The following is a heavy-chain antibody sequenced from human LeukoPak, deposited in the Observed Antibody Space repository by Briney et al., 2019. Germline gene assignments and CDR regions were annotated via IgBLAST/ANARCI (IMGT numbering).Heavy chain of an antibody. CDR1: GGTFSSYA. CDR2: IIPILGIA. J-gene: IGHJ1*01. Sequence: SSVKVSCKASGGTFSSYAISWVRQAPGQGLEWMGRIIPILGIANYAQKFQGRVTITADKSTSTAYMELSSLRSEDTAVYFCARGGSSWSAEYFRHWGQGTLVTVS. CDR3: ARGGSSWSAEYFRH. V-gene: IGHV1-69*04. D-gene: IGHD6-13*01.